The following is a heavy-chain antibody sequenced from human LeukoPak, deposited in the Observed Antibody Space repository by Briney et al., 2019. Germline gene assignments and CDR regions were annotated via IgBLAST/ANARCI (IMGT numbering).Heavy chain of an antibody. Sequence: SGGSLRLSCAASGFTFSSYGMHWVRQAPGKGLEWVAVISYDGSNKYYADSVKGRFPISRDNSKNTLYLQMNSLRAEDTAVYYCARGAYYYEDWGQGTLVTVSS. V-gene: IGHV3-30*03. CDR2: ISYDGSNK. CDR3: ARGAYYYED. D-gene: IGHD3-22*01. CDR1: GFTFSSYG. J-gene: IGHJ4*02.